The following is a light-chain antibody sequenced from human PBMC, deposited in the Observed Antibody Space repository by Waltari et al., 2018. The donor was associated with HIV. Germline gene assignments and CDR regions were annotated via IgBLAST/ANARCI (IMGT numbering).Light chain of an antibody. CDR1: QNLVHENGDTY. CDR3: MQARNYPRT. J-gene: IGKJ1*01. V-gene: IGKV2-24*01. Sequence: DIVLTQTPLSAALVVGQSASISCKSSQNLVHENGDTYFSWFYQRPGEPPRLLIYRVSMRLPGVPQRFSGAGAGTYFTLKISSVEADDVGMYYCMQARNYPRTFGQGTKVEI. CDR2: RVS.